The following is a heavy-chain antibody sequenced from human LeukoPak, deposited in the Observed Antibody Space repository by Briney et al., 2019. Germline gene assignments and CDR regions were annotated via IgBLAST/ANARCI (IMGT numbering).Heavy chain of an antibody. J-gene: IGHJ4*02. CDR1: GFTFSTYS. V-gene: IGHV3-30-3*01. Sequence: GGSLRLSCAASGFTFSTYSMHWVRQAPGKGLEWVAVISYDGSNKYYADSVKGRFTISRDNSKKTLYLQMNSLRAEDTAVYYCARAPYDILTGYYSDYWGQGTLVTVSS. D-gene: IGHD3-9*01. CDR2: ISYDGSNK. CDR3: ARAPYDILTGYYSDY.